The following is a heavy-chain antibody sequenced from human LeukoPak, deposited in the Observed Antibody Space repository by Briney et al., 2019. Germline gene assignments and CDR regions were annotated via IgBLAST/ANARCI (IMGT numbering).Heavy chain of an antibody. CDR1: GGSFSGYY. D-gene: IGHD6-13*01. CDR3: ARDGGYSSSWPHYYYYYYMDV. J-gene: IGHJ6*03. Sequence: SETLSLTCAVYGGSFSGYYWSWIRQPPGKGLEWIGRIYTSGSTNYNPSLKSRVTMSVDTSKNQFSLKLSSVTAADTAVYYCARDGGYSSSWPHYYYYYYMDVWGKGTTVTVSS. V-gene: IGHV4-4*07. CDR2: IYTSGST.